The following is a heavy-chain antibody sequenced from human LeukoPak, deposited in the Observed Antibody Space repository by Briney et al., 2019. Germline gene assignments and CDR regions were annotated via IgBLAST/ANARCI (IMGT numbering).Heavy chain of an antibody. CDR2: IRYDGSNK. J-gene: IGHJ4*02. CDR3: AKSFRITMVRGVIDY. CDR1: GFTFSSYG. V-gene: IGHV3-30*02. Sequence: GGSLRLSGAASGFTFSSYGMHWVRQAPGEGLEWVAFIRYDGSNKYYADSVKGRFTISRDNSKNTLYLQMNSLRAEDTAVYYCAKSFRITMVRGVIDYWGQGSLVTVSS. D-gene: IGHD3-10*01.